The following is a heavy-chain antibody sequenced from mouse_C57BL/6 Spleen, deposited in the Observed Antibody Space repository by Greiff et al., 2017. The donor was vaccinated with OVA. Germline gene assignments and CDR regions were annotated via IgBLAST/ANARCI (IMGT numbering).Heavy chain of an antibody. J-gene: IGHJ4*01. CDR3: ARDRWLDAMDY. CDR2: ISYDGSN. D-gene: IGHD1-1*02. Sequence: VQLKESGPGLVKPSQSLSLTCSVTGYSITSGYYWNWIRQFPGNKLEWMGYISYDGSNNYNPSLKNRISITRDTSKNQFFLKLNSVTTEDTATYYCARDRWLDAMDYWGQGTSVTVSS. V-gene: IGHV3-6*01. CDR1: GYSITSGYY.